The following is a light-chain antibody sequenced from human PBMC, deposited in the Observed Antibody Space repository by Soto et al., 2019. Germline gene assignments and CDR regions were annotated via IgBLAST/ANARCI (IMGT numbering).Light chain of an antibody. CDR3: SSFTSSSTLV. V-gene: IGLV2-18*02. CDR2: EVN. J-gene: IGLJ2*01. Sequence: QSALTQPPSVSGSPGQSVTISCTGTNSDVGSYNRVSWYQQPPGTAPKLMIYEVNNRPSGVPDRFSGSKSGNTASLTISGLQAEDEADYYCSSFTSSSTLVFGGGTKLTVL. CDR1: NSDVGSYNR.